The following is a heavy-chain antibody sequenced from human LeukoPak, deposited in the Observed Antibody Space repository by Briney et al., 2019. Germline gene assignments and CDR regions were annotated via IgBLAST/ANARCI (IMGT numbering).Heavy chain of an antibody. CDR2: MNPNSGAT. J-gene: IGHJ4*02. D-gene: IGHD6-19*01. CDR1: GYTFSGYY. CDR3: ARDGSGSGWYFFDY. V-gene: IGHV1-2*02. Sequence: GASVTVSCKTSGYTFSGYYMHWVRQAPGQGLEWMGLMNPNSGATNYEQKFQGRVSLTRDMSISTACLELTSVTSDDTAVYYCARDGSGSGWYFFDYWGQGTLVTVSS.